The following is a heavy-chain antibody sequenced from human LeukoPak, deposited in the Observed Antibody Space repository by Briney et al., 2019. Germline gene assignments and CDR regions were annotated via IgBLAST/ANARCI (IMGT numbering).Heavy chain of an antibody. CDR1: GGSISSYY. D-gene: IGHD2-21*02. Sequence: PSETLSLTCTVSGGSISSYYWSWIRQPPGKGLEWIGYIYYSGSTYYNPSLKSRVTISVDTSKNQFSLKLSSVTAADTAVYYCARDGHHCGGDCYPGWFDPWGQGTLVTVSS. CDR2: IYYSGST. J-gene: IGHJ5*02. CDR3: ARDGHHCGGDCYPGWFDP. V-gene: IGHV4-59*12.